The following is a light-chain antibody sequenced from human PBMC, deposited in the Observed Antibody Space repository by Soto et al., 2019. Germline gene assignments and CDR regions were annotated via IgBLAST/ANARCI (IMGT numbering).Light chain of an antibody. CDR2: KAS. V-gene: IGKV1-5*03. CDR3: HQYSTSPLT. Sequence: DIQMTQSPSTLSASVGDSVSITCRASQSIHIWLAWYQQKPGKAPKLLIYKASNLQNGVPSRFSGSGSGTEFTLTISSLQPDDVANYYCHQYSTSPLTFGGGTKVEIK. CDR1: QSIHIW. J-gene: IGKJ4*01.